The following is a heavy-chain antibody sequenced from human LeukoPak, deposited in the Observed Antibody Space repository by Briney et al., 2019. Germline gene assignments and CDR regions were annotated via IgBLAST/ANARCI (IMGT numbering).Heavy chain of an antibody. Sequence: GGSLTLSCAASGFTFSSYGVSWVRQAPGKGLEWVSISSNSGSSTHYAGSVKGRFTISRDNSKDTLSLQMSSLRGKHRAVYYCARSLATGWYVNEYWGEGALVTVSS. CDR2: SSNSGSST. CDR1: GFTFSSYG. CDR3: ARSLATGWYVNEY. J-gene: IGHJ4*02. D-gene: IGHD6-19*01. V-gene: IGHV3-23*01.